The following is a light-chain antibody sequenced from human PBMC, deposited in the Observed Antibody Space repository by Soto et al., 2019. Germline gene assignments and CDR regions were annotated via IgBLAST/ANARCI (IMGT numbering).Light chain of an antibody. CDR1: QNVDKF. J-gene: IGKJ5*01. V-gene: IGKV3-11*01. CDR3: QQRKNWPPIT. CDR2: DAS. Sequence: EIELTQSPATLSLSPGETATLSCRASQNVDKFLAWYQQRPGQAPRLLIFDASNRAPGVPVRFSGSGSGTVFTLTIGSLEPEDSAVYFCQQRKNWPPITFVQGTRLEIK.